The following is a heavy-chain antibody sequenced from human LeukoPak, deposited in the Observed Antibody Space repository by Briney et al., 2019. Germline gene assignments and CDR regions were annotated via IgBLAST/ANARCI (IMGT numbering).Heavy chain of an antibody. CDR1: GLTVTNAW. J-gene: IGHJ4*02. V-gene: IGHV3-15*07. D-gene: IGHD3-10*01. CDR3: TTGIRGD. CDR2: IASKTDGGAT. Sequence: GGSLRLSCSATGLTVTNAWMNWVRQAPGEGLDWVGRIASKTDGGATDYAAPVKGRFTISRDDSKNTLNLQMNSLKTEDTAVYYCTTGIRGDWGQGTLVTVSS.